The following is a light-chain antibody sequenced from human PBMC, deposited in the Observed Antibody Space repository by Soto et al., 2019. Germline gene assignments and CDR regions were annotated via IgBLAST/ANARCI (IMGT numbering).Light chain of an antibody. CDR2: DAS. V-gene: IGKV3-11*01. Sequence: EIVLTQSPATLSLSPGEKATLSCRASRGVTSYLAWYQQKPGQAPRLLIYDASNRATGIPARFSGSGSGTDFTLTISSLEPEDFAVYYCQQRSNWPKTFGQGTKLEIK. CDR3: QQRSNWPKT. J-gene: IGKJ2*01. CDR1: RGVTSY.